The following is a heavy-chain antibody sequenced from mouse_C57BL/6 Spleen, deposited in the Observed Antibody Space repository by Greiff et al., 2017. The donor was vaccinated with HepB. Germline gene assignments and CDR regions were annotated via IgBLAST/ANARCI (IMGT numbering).Heavy chain of an antibody. CDR3: ARETAQALFAY. Sequence: VQLQQSGAELARPGASVKMSCKASGYTFTSYTMHWVKQRPGQGLEWIGYINTSSGYTKYNQKFKDKATLTADKSSSTAYMQLSSLTSEDSAVYYGARETAQALFAYWGQGTLVTVSA. J-gene: IGHJ3*01. CDR1: GYTFTSYT. CDR2: INTSSGYT. V-gene: IGHV1-4*01. D-gene: IGHD3-2*02.